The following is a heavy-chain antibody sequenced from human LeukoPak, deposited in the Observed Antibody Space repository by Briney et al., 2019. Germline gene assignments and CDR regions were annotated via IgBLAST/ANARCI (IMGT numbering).Heavy chain of an antibody. V-gene: IGHV1-69*05. J-gene: IGHJ4*02. CDR3: ARVNKARYCSSTSCYPFDY. CDR2: IIPIFGTA. Sequence: SVKVSCKASGGTFGSYAISWVRQAPGQGLEWMGRIIPIFGTANYAQKFQGRVTMTRDTSTSTVYMELSSLRSEDTAVYYCARVNKARYCSSTSCYPFDYWGQGTLVTVSS. D-gene: IGHD2-2*01. CDR1: GGTFGSYA.